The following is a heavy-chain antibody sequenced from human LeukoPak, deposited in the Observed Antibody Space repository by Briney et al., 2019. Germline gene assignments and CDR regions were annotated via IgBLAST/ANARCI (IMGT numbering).Heavy chain of an antibody. CDR2: IKQDGSEK. J-gene: IGHJ6*03. Sequence: GGSLRLSCAASGFTFSTYWMSWVRQAPGKGLEWVANIKQDGSEKYYVDSVKGRFTISRDNAKNSPYLQMNSLRAEDTAVYYCARRWYSSTRNNYYYYYMDVWGKGTTVTVSS. V-gene: IGHV3-7*01. CDR1: GFTFSTYW. D-gene: IGHD6-13*01. CDR3: ARRWYSSTRNNYYYYYMDV.